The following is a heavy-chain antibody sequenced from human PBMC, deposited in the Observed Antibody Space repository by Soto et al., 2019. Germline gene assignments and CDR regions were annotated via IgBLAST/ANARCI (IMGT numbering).Heavy chain of an antibody. Sequence: SETLSLTCAVSGTSISSTYWWTWVRQPPGKGLEWIGEIYHSGSTKYNPSLKSRVTISVDKSNNQFSLELRAVTAADTAVYYCARRPDRSGELKTGIPPWGQGTLVTVSS. V-gene: IGHV4-4*02. CDR1: GTSISSTYW. J-gene: IGHJ5*02. CDR2: IYHSGST. D-gene: IGHD3-22*01. CDR3: ARRPDRSGELKTGIPP.